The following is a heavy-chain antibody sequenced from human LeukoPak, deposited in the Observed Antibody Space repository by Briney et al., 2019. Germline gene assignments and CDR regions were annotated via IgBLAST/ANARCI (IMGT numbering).Heavy chain of an antibody. CDR1: GFIFSDHY. CDR2: IRNKVNRHTT. D-gene: IGHD3-16*01. V-gene: IGHV3-72*01. J-gene: IGHJ4*02. Sequence: PGGSLRLSCAASGFIFSDHYFDWVRQAPGKGLVWLGRIRNKVNRHTTEYAASVKGRFTISADDSNNSLHLLMNSLKSEDTAVYYCARRYGGFDLWGLGTLVTVSS. CDR3: ARRYGGFDL.